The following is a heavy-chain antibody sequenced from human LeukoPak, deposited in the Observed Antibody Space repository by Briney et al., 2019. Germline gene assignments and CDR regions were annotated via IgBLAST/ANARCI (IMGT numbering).Heavy chain of an antibody. Sequence: SETLSLTCTVSGGSISSYYWSWIRQPPGKGLDWIGYIYYIGSTNYNPSLKSRVTISVDTSTNQFSLKLSSVPAADTAVYYCARDDSSGYDYWGQGTLVTVSS. CDR3: ARDDSSGYDY. CDR2: IYYIGST. CDR1: GGSISSYY. D-gene: IGHD3-22*01. J-gene: IGHJ4*02. V-gene: IGHV4-59*01.